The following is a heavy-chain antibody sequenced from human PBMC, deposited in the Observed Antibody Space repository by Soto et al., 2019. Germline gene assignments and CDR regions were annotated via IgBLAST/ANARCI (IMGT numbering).Heavy chain of an antibody. CDR1: GFTFATYA. Sequence: GGSLRLSCAASGFTFATYAMHWVRQAPGKGLEWVASVNWNGRNTLYADSVKGRFSVSRDNGQNSLYLEMTSLRPNDTALYFCAKASEYNYALDPWAKGT. V-gene: IGHV3-20*04. CDR2: VNWNGRNT. J-gene: IGHJ5*02. D-gene: IGHD5-18*01. CDR3: AKASEYNYALDP.